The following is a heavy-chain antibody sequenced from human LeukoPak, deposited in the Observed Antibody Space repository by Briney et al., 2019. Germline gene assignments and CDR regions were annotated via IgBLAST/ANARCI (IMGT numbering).Heavy chain of an antibody. CDR3: ARDREGSGAFDI. V-gene: IGHV1-2*02. CDR2: INPNSGGT. J-gene: IGHJ3*02. D-gene: IGHD3-10*01. CDR1: GYTFTGYY. Sequence: ASVKVSCKASGYTFTGYYMHWVRQAPGHGLEWIGWINPNSGGTNYAQKFQGRVTMTRDTSISTAYMELSRLRSDDTAVYYCARDREGSGAFDIWGQGTMVTVSS.